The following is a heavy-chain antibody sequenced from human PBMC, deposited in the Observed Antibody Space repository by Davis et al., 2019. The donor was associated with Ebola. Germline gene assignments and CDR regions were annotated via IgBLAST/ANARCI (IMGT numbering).Heavy chain of an antibody. CDR2: TYYRSKWYS. CDR3: ARHQNNWYYFDH. Sequence: SQTLSLTCAVSGDSVSSNSAAWNWIRQSPSRGLEWLGRTYYRSKWYSDYAVSVQSRITLNADTSKNQFSLHLNSVTPEDTAVYYGARHQNNWYYFDHWGQGTLVTVSS. V-gene: IGHV6-1*01. J-gene: IGHJ4*02. D-gene: IGHD1-20*01. CDR1: GDSVSSNSAA.